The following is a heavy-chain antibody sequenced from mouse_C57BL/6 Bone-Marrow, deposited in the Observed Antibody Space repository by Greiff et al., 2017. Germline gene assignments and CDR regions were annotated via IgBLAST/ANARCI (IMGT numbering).Heavy chain of an antibody. J-gene: IGHJ3*01. Sequence: DVKLQESGGDLVQPGGSLKLSCAASGFTFSSYGMSWVRQTPDKRLEWVATISSGGSYTYYPDSVKGRFTISRDNAKNTLYLQMSSLKSEDTAMYYCARRVYYDYPAWFAYWGQGTLVTVSA. CDR2: ISSGGSYT. CDR3: ARRVYYDYPAWFAY. CDR1: GFTFSSYG. V-gene: IGHV5-6*02. D-gene: IGHD2-4*01.